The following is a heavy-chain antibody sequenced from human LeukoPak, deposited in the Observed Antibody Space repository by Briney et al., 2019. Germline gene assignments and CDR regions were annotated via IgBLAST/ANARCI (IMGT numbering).Heavy chain of an antibody. CDR3: ARGGYYGSGSYSGGDY. Sequence: GGSLRLSCAASGFTFSSYWMHWVRQAPGKGLVWVSSINTDGSSTSYADSVKGRFTISRDNAKSTLYLQVNSLRAEDTAVYYCARGGYYGSGSYSGGDYWGQGTLVTVSS. V-gene: IGHV3-74*01. D-gene: IGHD3-10*01. CDR2: INTDGSST. J-gene: IGHJ4*02. CDR1: GFTFSSYW.